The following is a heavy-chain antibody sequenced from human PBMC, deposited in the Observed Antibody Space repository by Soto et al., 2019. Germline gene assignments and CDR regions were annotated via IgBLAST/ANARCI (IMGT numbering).Heavy chain of an antibody. J-gene: IGHJ5*02. CDR2: IYYSGST. CDR3: ARLTGCSGGTCYSSNWFDP. CDR1: GGSISSYH. D-gene: IGHD2-15*01. V-gene: IGHV4-59*08. Sequence: SETLSPTCTVSGGSISSYHLSWIRQPPGKGLEWIGYIYYSGSTNYNPSLKSRVTISVATSKNQFSLKLSSVTAADTAVYYCARLTGCSGGTCYSSNWFDPWGQGTLVTVSS.